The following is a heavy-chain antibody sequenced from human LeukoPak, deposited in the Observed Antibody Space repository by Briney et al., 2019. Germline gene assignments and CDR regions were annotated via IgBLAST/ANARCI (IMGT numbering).Heavy chain of an antibody. V-gene: IGHV4-59*12. CDR1: GGSISSYS. CDR3: ARAEGNWNRFDY. CDR2: IYYSGST. D-gene: IGHD1-1*01. Sequence: SETLSLTCTVSGGSISSYSWSWIRQPPGKGLEWIGYIYYSGSTYYNPSLKSRVTISVDTSKNQFSLKLSSVTAADTAVYYCARAEGNWNRFDYWGQGTLVTVSS. J-gene: IGHJ4*02.